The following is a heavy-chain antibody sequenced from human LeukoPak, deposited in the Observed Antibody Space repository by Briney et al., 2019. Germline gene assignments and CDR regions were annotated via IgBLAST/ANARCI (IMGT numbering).Heavy chain of an antibody. CDR2: ISGSGGST. Sequence: GGSLRLSCAASGFTFTTYWMTWVRQAPGKGLEWVSAISGSGGSTYYADSVKGRFTISRDNSKNTLYLQMNSLRAEDTAVYYCAKHGAVAVVRNYYYYMDVWGKGTTVTVSS. CDR1: GFTFTTYW. CDR3: AKHGAVAVVRNYYYYMDV. J-gene: IGHJ6*03. D-gene: IGHD6-19*01. V-gene: IGHV3-23*01.